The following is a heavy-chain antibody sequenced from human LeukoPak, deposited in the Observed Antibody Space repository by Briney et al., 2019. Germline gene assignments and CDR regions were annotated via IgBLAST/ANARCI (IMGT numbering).Heavy chain of an antibody. D-gene: IGHD3-3*01. Sequence: PGGSLRLSCAASGFTFSSYAMSWVRQPPGKGLEWVANIKQDGSDKYYVDSVKGRFTISRDNAKNSLYLQVNSLRAEDTAVYYCARACRSTIFGFDAFDIWGQGTVVTVSS. J-gene: IGHJ3*02. V-gene: IGHV3-7*01. CDR2: IKQDGSDK. CDR1: GFTFSSYA. CDR3: ARACRSTIFGFDAFDI.